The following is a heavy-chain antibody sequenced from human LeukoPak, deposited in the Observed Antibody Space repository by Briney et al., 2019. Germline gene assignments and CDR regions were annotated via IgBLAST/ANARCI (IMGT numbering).Heavy chain of an antibody. D-gene: IGHD1-26*01. CDR1: GGTFSSYA. Sequence: SVKVSCKASGGTFSSYAISWVRQAPGQGLDWMGGIIPIFGTANYAQKFQGRVTITADESTSTAYMELSSLRSEDTAVYYCTRGSGGSYHSGIHYWGQGTLVTVSS. CDR3: TRGSGGSYHSGIHY. V-gene: IGHV1-69*01. CDR2: IIPIFGTA. J-gene: IGHJ4*02.